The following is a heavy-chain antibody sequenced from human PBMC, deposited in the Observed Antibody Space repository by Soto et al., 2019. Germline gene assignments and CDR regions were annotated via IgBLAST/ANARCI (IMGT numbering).Heavy chain of an antibody. V-gene: IGHV1-46*03. D-gene: IGHD3-16*02. Sequence: GASVKVSCKASGYTFTSYYMHWVRQAPGQGLEWMGIINPSGGSTSYAQKFQGRVTMTRGTSTSTVYMELSSLRSEDTAVYYCARDEVGDYDYIWGSYRYGAFDIWGQGTMVTVSS. CDR1: GYTFTSYY. J-gene: IGHJ3*02. CDR3: ARDEVGDYDYIWGSYRYGAFDI. CDR2: INPSGGST.